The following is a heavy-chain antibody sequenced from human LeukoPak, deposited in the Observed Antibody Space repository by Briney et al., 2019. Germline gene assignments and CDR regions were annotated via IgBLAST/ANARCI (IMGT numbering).Heavy chain of an antibody. CDR2: ISGSGGST. D-gene: IGHD3-9*01. CDR1: GFTFSSYA. V-gene: IGHV3-23*01. J-gene: IGHJ4*02. CDR3: ARVAPDYDILTGYYTGAFDY. Sequence: PGGSLRLSCAASGFTFSSYAMSWVRQAPGKGLEWVSAISGSGGSTYYADSVKGRFTISRDNSKNTLYLQMNSLRAEDTAVYYCARVAPDYDILTGYYTGAFDYWGQGTLVTVSS.